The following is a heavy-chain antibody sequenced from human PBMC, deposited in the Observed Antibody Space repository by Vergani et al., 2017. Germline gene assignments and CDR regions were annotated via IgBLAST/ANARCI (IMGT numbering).Heavy chain of an antibody. V-gene: IGHV4-59*06. Sequence: QVQLQESGPGLVKPSETLSLTCTVSGGSISSYYWSWIRQHPGKGLEWIGYIYYSGSTYYNPSLKSRVTISVDTSKNQFSLKLSSVTAADTAVYYCARGGVPAAEAAFDIWGQGTMVTVSS. CDR3: ARGGVPAAEAAFDI. CDR2: IYYSGST. CDR1: GGSISSYY. D-gene: IGHD2-2*01. J-gene: IGHJ3*02.